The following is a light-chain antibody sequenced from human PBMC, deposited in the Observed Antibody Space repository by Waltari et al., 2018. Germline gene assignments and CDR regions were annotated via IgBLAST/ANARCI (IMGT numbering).Light chain of an antibody. CDR2: WAS. V-gene: IGKV4-1*01. CDR3: QQYNSDQYT. CDR1: QSVLYSSNNKNY. Sequence: DIVMTQSPDSLAVSLGERATINCKSSQSVLYSSNNKNYLAWYQQKPGQPPKLLIYWASTRESGVPDRFSGSRSGTDFTLTISSLQPDDLATYHCQQYNSDQYTFGQGTKLEI. J-gene: IGKJ2*01.